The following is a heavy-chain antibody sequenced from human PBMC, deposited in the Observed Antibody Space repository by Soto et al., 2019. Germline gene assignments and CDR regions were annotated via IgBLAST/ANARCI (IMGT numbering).Heavy chain of an antibody. D-gene: IGHD5-12*01. CDR3: VRVVAIPGYPDN. CDR1: GGTFSSYA. CDR2: IVPIVDTS. V-gene: IGHV1-69*12. Sequence: QVQLVQSGAEVRQPASSVKVSCKTSGGTFSSYAISWVRQAPGQGLEWMGGIVPIVDTSTYAQKFQGRVTITAYESTRTVYMELRSLRSDDTAVYYCVRVVAIPGYPDNWGQGTLVTGSS. J-gene: IGHJ4*02.